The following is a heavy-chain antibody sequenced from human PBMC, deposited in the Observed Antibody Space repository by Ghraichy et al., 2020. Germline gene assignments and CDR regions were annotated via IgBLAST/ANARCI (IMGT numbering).Heavy chain of an antibody. CDR3: ARFGDDYSNFFDY. CDR1: GFTFSSYS. CDR2: ISSSSSYI. Sequence: GGSLRLSCAASGFTFSSYSMNWVRQAPGKGLEWVSSISSSSSYIYYADSVKGRFTISRDNAKNSLYLQMNSLRAEDTAVYYCARFGDDYSNFFDYWGQGTLVTVSS. D-gene: IGHD4-11*01. J-gene: IGHJ4*02. V-gene: IGHV3-21*01.